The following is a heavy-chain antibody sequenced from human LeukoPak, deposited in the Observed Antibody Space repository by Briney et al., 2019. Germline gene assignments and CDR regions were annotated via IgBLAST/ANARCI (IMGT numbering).Heavy chain of an antibody. V-gene: IGHV3-23*01. CDR3: AKDVRVGEYYGSGSYFDY. CDR1: GFTFSSYA. CDR2: ISASGGST. Sequence: PGGSLRLSCAASGFTFSSYAMSWVRQAPGKGLEWGSIISASGGSTYYADSVKGRFTISRDKSRNYLQMNSLRGDDTAIYYCAKDVRVGEYYGSGSYFDYWGQGTLVTVSS. J-gene: IGHJ4*02. D-gene: IGHD3-10*01.